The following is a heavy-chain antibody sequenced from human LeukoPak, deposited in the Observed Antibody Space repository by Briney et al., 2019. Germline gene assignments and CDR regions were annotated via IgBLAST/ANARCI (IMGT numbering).Heavy chain of an antibody. Sequence: PGGSLRLSCAASGFTFDDYGISWVRQAPGKGLEWVSVINWNGGSTDYAYSVKGRFTISIDRAKSTLYMQIDRLRAECTPFFLCSSASGYRIGGSFDIWVGGRKVSVSS. J-gene: IGHJ3*02. D-gene: IGHD5-18*01. CDR3: SSASGYRIGGSFDI. CDR1: GFTFDDYG. CDR2: INWNGGST. V-gene: IGHV3-20*04.